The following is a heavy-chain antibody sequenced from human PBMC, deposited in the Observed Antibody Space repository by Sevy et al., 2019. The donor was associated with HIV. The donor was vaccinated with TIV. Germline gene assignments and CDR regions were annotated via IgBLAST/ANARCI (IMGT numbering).Heavy chain of an antibody. Sequence: SETLSLTCTVSGDSISTYYWSWIRQPAGKGLEYIGRIYISGSTNYNPSLKSRVTMSLDSSKNRFSLKLSSVTAVDTAVYYCARIGKNGSYFLGFDYWGQGTLVTVSS. CDR3: ARIGKNGSYFLGFDY. CDR2: IYISGST. J-gene: IGHJ4*02. V-gene: IGHV4-4*07. CDR1: GDSISTYY. D-gene: IGHD3-3*01.